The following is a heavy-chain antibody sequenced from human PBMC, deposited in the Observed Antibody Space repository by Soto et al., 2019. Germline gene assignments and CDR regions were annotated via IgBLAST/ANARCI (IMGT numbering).Heavy chain of an antibody. J-gene: IGHJ5*02. CDR3: ARRERAAGTDWWFDP. Sequence: LETLPHTCTVSGGSSSSSSFRWGWIRKPPGKGLEWIGSIYYSGSTYYSPSLKSRVTISVDTSKNQFSLKLSSVTAADTAVYYCARRERAAGTDWWFDPWGQGTLVTVSS. V-gene: IGHV4-39*01. CDR2: IYYSGST. D-gene: IGHD6-13*01. CDR1: GGSSSSSSFR.